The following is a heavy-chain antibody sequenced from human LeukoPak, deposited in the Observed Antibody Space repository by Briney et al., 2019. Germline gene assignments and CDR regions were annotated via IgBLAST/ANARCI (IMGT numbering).Heavy chain of an antibody. CDR3: ARDRFPTAAGSYYYYYGMDV. CDR1: GFTVSSNY. D-gene: IGHD6-13*01. J-gene: IGHJ6*02. Sequence: GGSLRLSCAASGFTVSSNYMSWVRQAPGKGLEWVSVIYSGGSTYYADSVKGRFTISRDSSKNTLYLQMNSLRAEDTAVYYCARDRFPTAAGSYYYYYGMDVWGQGTTVTVSS. CDR2: IYSGGST. V-gene: IGHV3-66*01.